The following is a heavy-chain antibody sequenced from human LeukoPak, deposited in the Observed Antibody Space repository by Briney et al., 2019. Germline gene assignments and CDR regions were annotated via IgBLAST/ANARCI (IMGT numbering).Heavy chain of an antibody. D-gene: IGHD3-22*01. V-gene: IGHV1-46*01. CDR2: VNPNDGAR. CDR3: ARGLYYYDRSTYDDFDY. CDR1: GYPFSTYW. J-gene: IGHJ4*02. Sequence: ASVKVSCKASGYPFSTYWLHWVRQAPGQGLEWMGFVNPNDGARIYAQKFQGRITMTRDTTTNTVFMELSSLRSEDTAVYYCARGLYYYDRSTYDDFDYWGQGTLVTVSS.